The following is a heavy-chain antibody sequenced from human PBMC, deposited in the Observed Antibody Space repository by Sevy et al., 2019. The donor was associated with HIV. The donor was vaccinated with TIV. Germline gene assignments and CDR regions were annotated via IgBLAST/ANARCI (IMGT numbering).Heavy chain of an antibody. CDR3: AKGFCSGATCPRDYYYYGIDF. CDR2: ISGSGRFT. Sequence: GGSLRLSCSASEFTFSSYAMSWVRQAPGKGLEWVSSISGSGRFTYYADFVEGRFIISRDNSKNTLSVQMNSLRAEDTAVYYCAKGFCSGATCPRDYYYYGIDFWCQGTSVTVSS. V-gene: IGHV3-23*01. D-gene: IGHD2-15*01. CDR1: EFTFSSYA. J-gene: IGHJ6*02.